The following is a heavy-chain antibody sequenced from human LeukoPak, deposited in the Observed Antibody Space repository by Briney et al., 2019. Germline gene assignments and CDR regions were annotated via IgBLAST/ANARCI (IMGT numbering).Heavy chain of an antibody. D-gene: IGHD3-10*01. CDR3: ASLWFGELSSYYFDY. J-gene: IGHJ4*02. V-gene: IGHV5-10-1*01. Sequence: GESLKISCKGSGYSFTSYWISWVRQMPGKGLEWMGRIDPSDSYTNYSPSFRGHVTISADKSISTAYLQWSSLKASDTAMYYCASLWFGELSSYYFDYWGQGTLVTVSS. CDR2: IDPSDSYT. CDR1: GYSFTSYW.